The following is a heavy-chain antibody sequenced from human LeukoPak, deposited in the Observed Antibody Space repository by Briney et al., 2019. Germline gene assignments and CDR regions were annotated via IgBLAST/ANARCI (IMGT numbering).Heavy chain of an antibody. Sequence: PGGSLRLSCAASGFTFSSYAMSWVRQAPGKRLEWIGEINHSGSTDYNPSLKSRVTISVDTSKNQFSLRLKSVTAADTALYYCARIGSHCSSTSCYGDYWGQGALVTVSS. V-gene: IGHV4-34*01. D-gene: IGHD2-2*01. CDR1: GFTFSSYA. CDR3: ARIGSHCSSTSCYGDY. J-gene: IGHJ4*02. CDR2: INHSGST.